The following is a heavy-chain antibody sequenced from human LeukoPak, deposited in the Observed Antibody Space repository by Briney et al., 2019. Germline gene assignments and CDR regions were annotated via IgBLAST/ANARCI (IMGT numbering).Heavy chain of an antibody. D-gene: IGHD3-9*01. CDR1: GGSISSRSYS. CDR2: TIYDSGHT. Sequence: SETLSLTCSVSGGSISSRSYSWGWIRQPPGKGLDWIGSTIYDSGHTYYNPSLKSRVTISVDTSKNQFSLKLSSVTAADTAVYYCARERPSYYDILTGYYPRSLPYYFDYWGQGTLVTVSS. CDR3: ARERPSYYDILTGYYPRSLPYYFDY. V-gene: IGHV4-39*07. J-gene: IGHJ4*02.